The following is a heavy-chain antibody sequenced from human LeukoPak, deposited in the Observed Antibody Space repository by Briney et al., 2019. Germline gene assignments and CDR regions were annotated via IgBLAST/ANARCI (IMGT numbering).Heavy chain of an antibody. CDR3: AGIPWSGYPGWFDP. D-gene: IGHD3-3*01. J-gene: IGHJ5*02. V-gene: IGHV1-69*05. CDR2: IIPIFGTA. Sequence: GASVKVSCKASGGTFSSYAISWVRQAPGQGLEWMGGIIPIFGTANYAQKFQGRVTITTDESTSTAYMELSSLRSEDTAVYYCAGIPWSGYPGWFDPWGQGTLVTVSS. CDR1: GGTFSSYA.